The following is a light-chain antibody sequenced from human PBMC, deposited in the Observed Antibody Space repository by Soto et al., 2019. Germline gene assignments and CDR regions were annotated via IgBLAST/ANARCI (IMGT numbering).Light chain of an antibody. CDR2: EVS. CDR3: SSYAGSNNLV. J-gene: IGLJ3*02. CDR1: SSDVGGYNY. Sequence: QSALTQPPSASGSPGQSVTISCTGTSSDVGGYNYVSWYQQHPGKAPKLMIYEVSKRPSGVPDRFSGSKSGNTASQTVSGLQAEDEADYYCSSYAGSNNLVVGGGTKLTVL. V-gene: IGLV2-8*01.